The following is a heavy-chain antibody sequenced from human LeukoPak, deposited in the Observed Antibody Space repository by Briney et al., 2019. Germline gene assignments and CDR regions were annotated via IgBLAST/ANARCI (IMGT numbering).Heavy chain of an antibody. D-gene: IGHD3-10*01. CDR3: ARQKYYGAGNYYYFYYYGMDV. V-gene: IGHV4-39*01. J-gene: IGHJ6*02. CDR2: IHYSGSS. Sequence: WVRQPPGKGLEWIGSIHYSGSSIHNPSVKSRVTISVDTSKKQFSLKLSSVTAADTAVYYCARQKYYGAGNYYYFYYYGMDVWGQGTTVTVSS.